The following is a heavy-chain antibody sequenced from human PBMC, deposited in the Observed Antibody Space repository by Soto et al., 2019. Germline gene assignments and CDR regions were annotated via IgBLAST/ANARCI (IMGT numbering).Heavy chain of an antibody. D-gene: IGHD1-26*01. V-gene: IGHV1-2*02. J-gene: IGHJ5*02. Sequence: ASVKVSCKASGYTFSDYYVHWVREAPGQGLEWMGWINPSSGGTIYTQRFQGRVTMTRETSSNTVYMELSRLTSDDTAVYYCVRELGVIGAPGYTWFGPWGQGALVTVSS. CDR1: GYTFSDYY. CDR2: INPSSGGT. CDR3: VRELGVIGAPGYTWFGP.